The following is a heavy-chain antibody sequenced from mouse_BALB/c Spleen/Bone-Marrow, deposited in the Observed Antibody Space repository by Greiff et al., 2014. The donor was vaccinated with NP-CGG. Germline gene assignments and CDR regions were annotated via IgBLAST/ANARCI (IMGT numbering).Heavy chain of an antibody. D-gene: IGHD3-3*01. CDR2: ISDGGSYT. CDR1: GLTFSDYY. Sequence: EVKLMESGGGLVKPGGSLKLSCAASGLTFSDYYMYWVRQTPEKRLEWVATISDGGSYTYYPDSVKGRFTISRDNAKNNLYLQMSSLKSEDTAMYYCAREGDGAYWGQGTLVTVSA. V-gene: IGHV5-4*02. J-gene: IGHJ3*01. CDR3: AREGDGAY.